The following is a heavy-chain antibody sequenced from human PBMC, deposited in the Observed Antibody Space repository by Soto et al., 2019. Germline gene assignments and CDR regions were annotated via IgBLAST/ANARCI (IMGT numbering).Heavy chain of an antibody. D-gene: IGHD1-26*01. CDR2: IIPIFGTA. CDR1: GGTYSSCA. Sequence: SVTVSCKASGGTYSSCAMSWVRQAPGQGLEWMGGIIPIFGTANYAQKFQGRVTITADESTSTAYMELSSLRSEDTAVYYCARPGGSYSWYYFDYWGQGTLVTVSS. J-gene: IGHJ4*02. V-gene: IGHV1-69*13. CDR3: ARPGGSYSWYYFDY.